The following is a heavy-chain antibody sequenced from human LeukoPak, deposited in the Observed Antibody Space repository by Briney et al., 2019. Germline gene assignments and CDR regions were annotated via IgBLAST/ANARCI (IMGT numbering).Heavy chain of an antibody. CDR2: IYYSVRT. Sequence: PPETPSLTCTVSGGSLNISSYYWGWIRQPPGKGLEWIGSIYYSVRTYYNPSLKIRVTISVDTSKNQISLKLNSVTAADTAVYYCARSQATAMVSDYWGQGTLV. CDR1: GGSLNISSYY. CDR3: ARSQATAMVSDY. J-gene: IGHJ4*02. V-gene: IGHV4-39*01. D-gene: IGHD2-2*01.